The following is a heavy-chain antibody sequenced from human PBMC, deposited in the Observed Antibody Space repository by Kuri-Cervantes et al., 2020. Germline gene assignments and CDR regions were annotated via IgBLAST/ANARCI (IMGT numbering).Heavy chain of an antibody. CDR1: GYSISSAYY. CDR3: GRLGYCSGGSCQNEAFDN. J-gene: IGHJ3*02. Sequence: SQTLSHTSGVPGYSISSAYYWSWIRQPPGKGLEWIGYSYYIGTTNYNPSLKSRVTISVDTSNNQFFLKLSSVTGAEPAGYYCGRLGYCSGGSCQNEAFDNWGQGTTVTVSS. D-gene: IGHD2-15*01. V-gene: IGHV4-61*01. CDR2: SYYIGTT.